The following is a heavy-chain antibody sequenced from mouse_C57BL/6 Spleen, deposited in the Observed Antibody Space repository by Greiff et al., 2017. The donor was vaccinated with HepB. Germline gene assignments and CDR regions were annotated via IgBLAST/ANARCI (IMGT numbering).Heavy chain of an antibody. Sequence: VQLQESGAELVRPGASVTLSCKASGYTFTDYEMHWVKQTPVHGLEWIGAIDPETGGTAYNQKFKGKAILTADKSSSTAYMELRSLTSEDSAVYYCTEYYGSSYVGFDYWGQGTTLTVSS. J-gene: IGHJ2*01. V-gene: IGHV1-15*01. CDR2: IDPETGGT. CDR3: TEYYGSSYVGFDY. CDR1: GYTFTDYE. D-gene: IGHD1-1*01.